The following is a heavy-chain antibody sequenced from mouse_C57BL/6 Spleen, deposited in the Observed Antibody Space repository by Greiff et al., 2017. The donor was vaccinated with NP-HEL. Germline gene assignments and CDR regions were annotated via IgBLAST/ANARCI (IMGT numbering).Heavy chain of an antibody. CDR3: ARRAYSNYEGYFDV. D-gene: IGHD2-5*01. CDR1: GYTFTSYW. J-gene: IGHJ1*03. Sequence: QVQLQQPGAELVKPGASVKLSCKASGYTFTSYWMHWVKQRPGQGLEWIGMIHPNSGSTNYNEKFKSKATLTVDKSSSTAYMQRSSLTSEDSAVYYCARRAYSNYEGYFDVWGTGTTVTVSS. V-gene: IGHV1-64*01. CDR2: IHPNSGST.